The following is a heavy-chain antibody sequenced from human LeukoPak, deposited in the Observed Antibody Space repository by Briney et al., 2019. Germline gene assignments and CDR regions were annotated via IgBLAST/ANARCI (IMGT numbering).Heavy chain of an antibody. CDR1: GYTLTELS. D-gene: IGHD6-19*01. J-gene: IGHJ4*02. Sequence: ASVTVSCKVSGYTLTELSMHWVRQAPGKGLEWMGGSDPEDGETIYAQKFQGRVTMTEDTSTDTAYMELSSLRSEDTAVYYCATHYSSGWYYFDYWGQGTLVTVSS. V-gene: IGHV1-24*01. CDR3: ATHYSSGWYYFDY. CDR2: SDPEDGET.